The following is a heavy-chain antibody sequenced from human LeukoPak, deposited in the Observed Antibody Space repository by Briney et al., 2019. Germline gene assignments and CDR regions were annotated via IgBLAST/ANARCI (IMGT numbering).Heavy chain of an antibody. Sequence: SEPLSLTCTVSGGSISSYYWSWIRQPPGKGLEWIGYIYYSGSTNYNPSLKSRVTISVDTSKKQFSLKLSSVTAADTAFYYCARYIVSYPHDAFDIWGQGTMVTVSS. CDR2: IYYSGST. D-gene: IGHD1-26*01. CDR1: GGSISSYY. CDR3: ARYIVSYPHDAFDI. J-gene: IGHJ3*02. V-gene: IGHV4-59*01.